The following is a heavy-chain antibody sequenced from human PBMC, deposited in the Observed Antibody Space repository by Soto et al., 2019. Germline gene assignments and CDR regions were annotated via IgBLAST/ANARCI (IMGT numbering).Heavy chain of an antibody. CDR1: GGTFSSYT. CDR3: ARRYCISPSCHYYGLDV. D-gene: IGHD2-2*01. V-gene: IGHV1-69*12. Sequence: QVQLVQSGAEVKKPGSSVKVSCKASGGTFSSYTISWVRQAPGQGLEWMGGIIPMFGTGNYAQKLQGRVTITADESTNTAYMELGSLRSEDPAVYYCARRYCISPSCHYYGLDVWGQGTTVTVSS. J-gene: IGHJ6*02. CDR2: IIPMFGTG.